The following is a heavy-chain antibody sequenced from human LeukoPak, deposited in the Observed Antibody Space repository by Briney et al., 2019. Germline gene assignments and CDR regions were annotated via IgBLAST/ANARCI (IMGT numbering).Heavy chain of an antibody. CDR3: GKDQSRVGGSDPFDS. J-gene: IGHJ5*01. V-gene: IGHV3-23*01. Sequence: GGSLRLSCAASGFTFTNCAMSWVRQAPGKGLEWVSSISGSGASRYYAESVKGRFTISRDNSKNTVYLQMDSLSVEDTAVYFCGKDQSRVGGSDPFDSWGQETLVTVSS. D-gene: IGHD1-26*01. CDR1: GFTFTNCA. CDR2: ISGSGASR.